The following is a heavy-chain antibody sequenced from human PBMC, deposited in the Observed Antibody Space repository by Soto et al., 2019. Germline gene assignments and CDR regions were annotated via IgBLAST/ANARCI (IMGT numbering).Heavy chain of an antibody. V-gene: IGHV1-3*04. CDR2: INTGKGNT. D-gene: IGHD1-26*01. Sequence: PGPSVKVSCKASGYTFTANAVHWVRQAPGQRLEWMGWINTGKGNTYYSQNFQGRVTITRDTSASTVYMELSSLRSEDTAVYYCVRERLGALIDYWGQGTLVTVSS. CDR1: GYTFTANA. J-gene: IGHJ4*02. CDR3: VRERLGALIDY.